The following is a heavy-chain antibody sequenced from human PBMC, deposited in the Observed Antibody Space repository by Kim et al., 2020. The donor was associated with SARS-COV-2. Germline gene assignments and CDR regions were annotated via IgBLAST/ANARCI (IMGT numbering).Heavy chain of an antibody. Sequence: TIYYAESVKGRVTNSRDNAKNALYLQMNSLRAEDTAVYYCAREGPYSGWFWGQGTLVTVSS. D-gene: IGHD6-19*01. J-gene: IGHJ4*02. V-gene: IGHV3-11*01. CDR3: AREGPYSGWF. CDR2: TI.